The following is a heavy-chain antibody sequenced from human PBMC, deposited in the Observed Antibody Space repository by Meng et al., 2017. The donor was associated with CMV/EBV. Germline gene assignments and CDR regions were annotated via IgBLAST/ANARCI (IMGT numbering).Heavy chain of an antibody. CDR1: GGSISSSSYY. Sequence: SETLSLTCIVSGGSISSSSYYWGWIRQPPGKGLEWIGSIYYSGSTYYNPSLKSRVTISVDTSKNQFSLKLSSVTAADTAVYYCARTNSQWELLRNPTIGAFDIWGQGTMVTVSS. CDR2: IYYSGST. CDR3: ARTNSQWELLRNPTIGAFDI. D-gene: IGHD1-26*01. J-gene: IGHJ3*02. V-gene: IGHV4-39*07.